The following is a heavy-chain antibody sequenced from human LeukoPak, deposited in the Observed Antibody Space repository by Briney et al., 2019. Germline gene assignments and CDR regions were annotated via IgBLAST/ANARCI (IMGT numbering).Heavy chain of an antibody. CDR3: ARSYSSSWSRIGYYYGMDV. J-gene: IGHJ6*02. CDR2: IYYSGST. CDR1: GGSISSYY. V-gene: IGHV4-59*01. D-gene: IGHD6-13*01. Sequence: SETLSLTCTVSGGSISSYYWSWIRQPPGKGVEWIGYIYYSGSTNYNPSLKSRVTISVDASKNQFSLKLSSVTAADTAVYYCARSYSSSWSRIGYYYGMDVWGQGTTVTVSS.